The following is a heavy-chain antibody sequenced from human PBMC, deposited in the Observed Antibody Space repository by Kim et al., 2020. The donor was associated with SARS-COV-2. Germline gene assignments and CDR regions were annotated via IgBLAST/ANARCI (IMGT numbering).Heavy chain of an antibody. CDR1: GYTFTSYA. CDR3: ARSLPRIRYFDWLLCAWFDP. D-gene: IGHD3-9*01. Sequence: ASVKVSCKASGYTFTSYAMNWVRQAPGQGLEWMGWINTNTGNPTYAQGFTGRFVFSLDTSVSTAYLQISSLKAEDTAVYYCARSLPRIRYFDWLLCAWFDPWGQGTLVTVSS. V-gene: IGHV7-4-1*02. CDR2: INTNTGNP. J-gene: IGHJ5*02.